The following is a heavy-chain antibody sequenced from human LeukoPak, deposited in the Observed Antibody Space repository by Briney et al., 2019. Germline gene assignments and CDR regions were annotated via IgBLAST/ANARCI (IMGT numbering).Heavy chain of an antibody. V-gene: IGHV1-18*01. D-gene: IGHD6-13*01. CDR3: ARDDSSSWYGTRYYYGMDV. CDR2: IRAYNGNT. J-gene: IGHJ6*02. CDR1: GYTFTSYG. Sequence: ASVKVSCKASGYTFTSYGISWVRQAPGQGLEWMGWIRAYNGNTNYAQKIQGRVTMTTDTSTSTAYMELRSLRSDDTAVYYCARDDSSSWYGTRYYYGMDVWGQGTTVTVSS.